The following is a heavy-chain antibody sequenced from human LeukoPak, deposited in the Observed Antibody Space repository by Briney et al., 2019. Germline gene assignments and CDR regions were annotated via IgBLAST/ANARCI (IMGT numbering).Heavy chain of an antibody. Sequence: GASVKVSCKASGGTFSSYAISWVRQAPGQGLEWMGGIIPIFGTANYAQKFQGRVTITADESTSTAYMELSSLRSEDTAVYYCARARRKWQTAYYYYYGMDVWGQGTTVTVSS. CDR3: ARARRKWQTAYYYYYGMDV. D-gene: IGHD5-12*01. V-gene: IGHV1-69*13. CDR2: IIPIFGTA. J-gene: IGHJ6*02. CDR1: GGTFSSYA.